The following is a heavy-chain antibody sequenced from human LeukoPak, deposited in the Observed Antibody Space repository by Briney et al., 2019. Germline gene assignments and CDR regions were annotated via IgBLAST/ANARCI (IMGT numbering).Heavy chain of an antibody. J-gene: IGHJ6*03. Sequence: GASVKVSCKASGYTFTSYGISWVRQAPGQGLEWMGWISAYNGNTNYAQKLQGRVTMTTDTSTSTAYMELRSLRSDDTAVYCCARGPRGGIFGVVIAPGSPYMDVWGKGTTVTVSS. D-gene: IGHD3-3*01. V-gene: IGHV1-18*04. CDR3: ARGPRGGIFGVVIAPGSPYMDV. CDR1: GYTFTSYG. CDR2: ISAYNGNT.